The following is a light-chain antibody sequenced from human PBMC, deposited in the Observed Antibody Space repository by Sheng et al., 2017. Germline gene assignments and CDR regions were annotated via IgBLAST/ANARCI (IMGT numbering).Light chain of an antibody. J-gene: IGLJ3*02. CDR2: SVN. CDR3: CSYTTSAPRV. Sequence: QSALIQPPSVSGSPGQSVTISCTGASSDVGTYDYVSWYQHHPGTVPKSMIYSVNTQPSGIPDRFSGSKSGNTASMTISGLRAEDESAYQCCSYTTSAPRVFGAGTEVDRP. CDR1: SSDVGTYDY. V-gene: IGLV2-11*01.